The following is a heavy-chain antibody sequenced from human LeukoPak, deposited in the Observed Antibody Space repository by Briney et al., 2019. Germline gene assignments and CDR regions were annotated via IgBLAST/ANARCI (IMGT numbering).Heavy chain of an antibody. Sequence: GASVKVSCKASGYTFTDYYMHWVRQAPGQGLEWMGRINPNSGGTNYAQKFQGRVIMTRDTSITTAYMELSSLRSDDTAVYFCARDPGLGTYCIGGTCYSDYWGQGTLVTVSS. CDR3: ARDPGLGTYCIGGTCYSDY. CDR1: GYTFTDYY. V-gene: IGHV1-2*06. CDR2: INPNSGGT. J-gene: IGHJ4*02. D-gene: IGHD2-15*01.